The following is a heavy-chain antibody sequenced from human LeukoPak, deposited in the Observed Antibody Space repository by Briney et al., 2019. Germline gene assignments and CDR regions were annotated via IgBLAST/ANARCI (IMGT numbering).Heavy chain of an antibody. CDR1: GCTSSSYG. J-gene: IGHJ4*02. Sequence: GGSLRLSCAGSGCTSSSYGMHWVRQAPGKGLDWVANINQDGGEKHYVDSVKGRFTISRDNAKDSLDLQLNSLRGEDTAVYYCARMYCGGGKCYLSYFDYWGQGTVVTVSS. CDR2: INQDGGEK. V-gene: IGHV3-7*04. CDR3: ARMYCGGGKCYLSYFDY. D-gene: IGHD2-21*01.